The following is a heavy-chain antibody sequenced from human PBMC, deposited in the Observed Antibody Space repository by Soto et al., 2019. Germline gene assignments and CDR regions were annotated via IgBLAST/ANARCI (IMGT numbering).Heavy chain of an antibody. CDR3: ARGGGAVAGTYYYYGMDV. V-gene: IGHV1-69*06. CDR2: IIPIFGTA. CDR1: GGTFSSYA. Sequence: SVKVSCKASGGTFSSYAISWVRQAPGQGLEWMGGIIPIFGTANYAQKFQGRVTITADKSTSTAYMELSSLRSEDTAVYYCARGGGAVAGTYYYYGMDVWGQGTKVTVSS. J-gene: IGHJ6*02. D-gene: IGHD6-19*01.